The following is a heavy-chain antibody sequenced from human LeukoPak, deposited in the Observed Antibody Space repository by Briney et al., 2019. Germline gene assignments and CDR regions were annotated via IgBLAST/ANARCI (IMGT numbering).Heavy chain of an antibody. CDR3: ARGPPYYDFWSGYDWAFDI. D-gene: IGHD3-3*01. CDR1: GGSLSGYY. V-gene: IGHV4-34*01. CDR2: VNHSGST. J-gene: IGHJ3*02. Sequence: SETLSLTCAVYGGSLSGYYWSWIRQPPGKGLEWIGEVNHSGSTNYNPSLKSRVTISVDTSKNQFSLKLSSVTAADTAVYYCARGPPYYDFWSGYDWAFDIWGQGTMVTVSS.